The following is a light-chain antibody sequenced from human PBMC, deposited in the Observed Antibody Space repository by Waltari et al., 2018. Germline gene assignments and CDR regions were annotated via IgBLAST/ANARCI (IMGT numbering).Light chain of an antibody. CDR3: QQSHSSPLT. CDR1: RSVIGY. J-gene: IGKJ4*01. CDR2: ATS. Sequence: DVQMTQSPSSLSASIVDRVTITCRASRSVIGYLNWYQQKPGKAPTLLIYATSSLERGVPSRFSGSGSGADYTLTIRSLQPEDFATYYCQQSHSSPLTFGGGTKVEIK. V-gene: IGKV1-39*01.